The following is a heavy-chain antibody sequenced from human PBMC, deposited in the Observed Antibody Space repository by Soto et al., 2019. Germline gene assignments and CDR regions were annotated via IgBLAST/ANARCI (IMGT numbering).Heavy chain of an antibody. D-gene: IGHD6-13*01. CDR2: ISGSGDST. CDR3: AKDRDGAAAGPTKCYGMDV. Sequence: EVQLLESGGGLVQPGGSLRLSCAASGFTFSSYAMSWVRQAPGKGLEWVSVISGSGDSTYYADSVRGRFTISRDNSKSTLYLQMNSLRAEDTAVYYCAKDRDGAAAGPTKCYGMDVWGQGTTVTVSS. V-gene: IGHV3-23*01. J-gene: IGHJ6*02. CDR1: GFTFSSYA.